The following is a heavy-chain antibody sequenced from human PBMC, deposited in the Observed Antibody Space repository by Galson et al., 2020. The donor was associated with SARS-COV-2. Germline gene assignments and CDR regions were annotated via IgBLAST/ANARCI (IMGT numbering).Heavy chain of an antibody. V-gene: IGHV5-10-1*01. J-gene: IGHJ4*02. CDR1: GYTFMSHW. Sequence: GESLKISRKAPGYTFMSHWISWVRQMPGRGLEWMGRIDPSDSYSNYSPSFQGHVTISVDKSISTAYLQWSSLKASDTATYYCARHASSFHPYFDSWGQGTLVTVSS. D-gene: IGHD3-16*01. CDR3: ARHASSFHPYFDS. CDR2: IDPSDSYS.